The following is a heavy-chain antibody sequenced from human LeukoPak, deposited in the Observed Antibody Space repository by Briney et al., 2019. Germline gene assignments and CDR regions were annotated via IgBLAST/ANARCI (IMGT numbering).Heavy chain of an antibody. CDR2: ISSSGSTI. CDR3: ARVLRFGGYNPGAYY. CDR1: GFTFSSYE. D-gene: IGHD5-24*01. V-gene: IGHV3-48*03. J-gene: IGHJ4*02. Sequence: GGSLRLSCAASGFTFSSYEMNWVRQAPGKGLEWVSYISSSGSTIYYADSVKGRFTISRDNAKNSLYLQMNSLRAEDTAVYYCARVLRFGGYNPGAYYWGQGTLVTVSS.